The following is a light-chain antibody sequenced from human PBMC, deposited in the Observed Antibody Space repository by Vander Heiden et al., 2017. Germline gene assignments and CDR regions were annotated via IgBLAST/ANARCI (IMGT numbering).Light chain of an antibody. CDR1: QSISSY. Sequence: DIQMTQSPSSLYAYVGDSVPIPCRASQSISSYLNWYQQKPGKAPKLLIYAASSLQSGVPSRFSGSGSGTDFTLTISSLQPEDFATYYCQQSYSTPVAFGQGTKVEIK. V-gene: IGKV1-39*01. CDR3: QQSYSTPVA. CDR2: AAS. J-gene: IGKJ1*01.